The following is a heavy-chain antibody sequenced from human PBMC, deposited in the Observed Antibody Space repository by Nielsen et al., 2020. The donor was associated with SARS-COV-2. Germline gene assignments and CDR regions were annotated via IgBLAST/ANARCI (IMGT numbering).Heavy chain of an antibody. D-gene: IGHD3-22*01. J-gene: IGHJ3*02. Sequence: SETLSLTCTVSGGSISSSSYYWGWIRQPAGKGLEWIGRIYTSGSTNYNPSLKSRVTMSVDTSKNQFSLKLSSVTAADTAVYYCARDITEYYYDSSGPDAFDIWGQGTMVTVSS. V-gene: IGHV4-61*02. CDR2: IYTSGST. CDR1: GGSISSSSYY. CDR3: ARDITEYYYDSSGPDAFDI.